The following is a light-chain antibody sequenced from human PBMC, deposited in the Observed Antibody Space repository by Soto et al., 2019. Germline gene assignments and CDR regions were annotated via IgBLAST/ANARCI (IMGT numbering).Light chain of an antibody. J-gene: IGKJ1*01. V-gene: IGKV3-11*01. CDR1: QYVGTR. Sequence: EIVLTQSPATLSSSPGETATLSCRASQYVGTRLAWYQHKPGQAPRLLIYYMSKRATGIPAWFSGSGSGTDFTLTISNLAPEDFGVYYCHQRQSWPRTFGQGTKVDIK. CDR2: YMS. CDR3: HQRQSWPRT.